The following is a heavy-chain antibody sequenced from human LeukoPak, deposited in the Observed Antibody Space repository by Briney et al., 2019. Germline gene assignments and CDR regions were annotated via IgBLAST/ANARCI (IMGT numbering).Heavy chain of an antibody. CDR2: MREDGSER. Sequence: TGGSLRLSCAASGFPFNVQTMSWVRQAPGKGLDWVASMREDGSERDYVDSVKGRFTISRDNHKNSLYRQMNSLRADDTAVYYCARGGATRGRFENWGQGTLVTVSS. CDR3: ARGGATRGRFEN. D-gene: IGHD1-26*01. J-gene: IGHJ4*02. V-gene: IGHV3-7*01. CDR1: GFPFNVQT.